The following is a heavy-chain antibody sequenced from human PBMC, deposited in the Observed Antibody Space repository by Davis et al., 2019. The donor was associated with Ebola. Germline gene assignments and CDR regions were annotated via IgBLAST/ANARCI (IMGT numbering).Heavy chain of an antibody. J-gene: IGHJ6*02. CDR2: IYYSGST. V-gene: IGHV4-39*07. CDR1: GGSISSSSYY. Sequence: MPSETLSLTCTVSGGSISSSSYYWGWIRQPPGKGLEWIGNIYYSGSTNYNPSLKSRVTISVDTSKNQFSLKLSSVTAADTAVYYCARAREKKPYLDYYYYGMDVWGQGTTVTVSS. CDR3: ARAREKKPYLDYYYYGMDV. D-gene: IGHD2-21*01.